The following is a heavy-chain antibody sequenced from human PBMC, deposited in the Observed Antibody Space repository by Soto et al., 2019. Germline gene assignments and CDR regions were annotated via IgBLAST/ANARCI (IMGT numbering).Heavy chain of an antibody. CDR2: IYHSGST. V-gene: IGHV4-30-2*05. CDR1: GGSISSGGYS. D-gene: IGHD2-21*02. Sequence: SETLSLTCAVSGGSISSGGYSWSWIRQPPGKGLEWIGYIYHSGSTYYNPSLKSRVTISVDTSKNQFSLKLRSVTAADTAVYYCARVCGGDCHYGMDVWGQGTTVTVSS. J-gene: IGHJ6*02. CDR3: ARVCGGDCHYGMDV.